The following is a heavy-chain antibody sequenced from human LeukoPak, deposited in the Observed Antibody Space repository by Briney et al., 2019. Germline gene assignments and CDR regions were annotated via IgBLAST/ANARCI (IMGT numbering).Heavy chain of an antibody. CDR1: GGTFSSYA. V-gene: IGHV1-69*13. CDR3: ARGDLADYGDYPTPYYYYYGMDV. CDR2: IIPIFGTA. D-gene: IGHD4-17*01. J-gene: IGHJ6*02. Sequence: SVKVSCKASGGTFSSYAISWVRQATGQGLEWMGGIIPIFGTANYAQKFQGRVMITADESTSTAYMELSSLRSEDTAVYYCARGDLADYGDYPTPYYYYYGMDVWGQGTTVTVSS.